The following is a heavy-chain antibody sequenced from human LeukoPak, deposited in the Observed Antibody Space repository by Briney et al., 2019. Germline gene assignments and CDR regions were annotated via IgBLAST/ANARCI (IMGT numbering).Heavy chain of an antibody. CDR2: IKSKTDGGTT. CDR1: GFTFSNAW. D-gene: IGHD2/OR15-2a*01. V-gene: IGHV3-15*01. J-gene: IGHJ4*02. CDR3: TTLSDFKDY. Sequence: GGSLRLSCAVSGFTFSNAWMTWVRQAPGQGLEWVGRIKSKTDGGTTDYAAPGKGRFTISRDDSKNTLYLQLNSLKTEDTAMYYCTTLSDFKDYWGQGTLVTVSS.